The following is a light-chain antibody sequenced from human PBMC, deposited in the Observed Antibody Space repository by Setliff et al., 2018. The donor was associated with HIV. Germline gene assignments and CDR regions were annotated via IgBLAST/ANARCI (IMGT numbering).Light chain of an antibody. Sequence: QSALTQPRSVSGSPGQSVTISCTGTSSDVGGYNYVSWYQQHPGKAPKLMIYDVSKRPSGVPDRFSGSKSGNTASLTISGLRAEDEADYYCCSYAGNYTYVFGTGTKVTVL. CDR2: DVS. CDR3: CSYAGNYTYV. CDR1: SSDVGGYNY. V-gene: IGLV2-11*01. J-gene: IGLJ1*01.